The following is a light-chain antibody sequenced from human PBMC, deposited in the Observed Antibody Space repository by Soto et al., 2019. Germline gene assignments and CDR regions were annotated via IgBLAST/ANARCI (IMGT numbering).Light chain of an antibody. Sequence: EIVLTHSPGTLSLSPGERATLSCRASQSVSSSYLAWYHQKPGQXPRLVIYGASSRATGIPDRFSGSGSGTDFTLTISSLEPEDFEVYYCQQRTNWPWTFGQGTKVDTK. CDR2: GAS. V-gene: IGKV3D-20*02. CDR1: QSVSSSY. J-gene: IGKJ1*01. CDR3: QQRTNWPWT.